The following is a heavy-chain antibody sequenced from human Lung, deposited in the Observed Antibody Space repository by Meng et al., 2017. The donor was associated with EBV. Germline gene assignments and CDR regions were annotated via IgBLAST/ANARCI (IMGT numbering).Heavy chain of an antibody. V-gene: IGHV3-23*04. CDR1: GVIFNNYE. Sequence: EVLLVESXXGLVQXGGYLRPSCAASGVIFNNYETAWVRQAPGRGLEWISGMTAGGGGTYYADSVKGRFTISGDSSKKTYYLQMNRLTVEDTATYYCTSGNSMYYFENWGPGTMGTVSS. CDR2: MTAGGGGT. D-gene: IGHD1-14*01. CDR3: TSGNSMYYFEN. J-gene: IGHJ4*02.